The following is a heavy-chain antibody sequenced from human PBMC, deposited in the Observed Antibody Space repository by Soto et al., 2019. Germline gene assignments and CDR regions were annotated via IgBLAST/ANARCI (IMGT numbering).Heavy chain of an antibody. J-gene: IGHJ5*02. CDR2: IYYSGST. CDR3: AREGYGLGSYYNANWFDP. V-gene: IGHV4-59*01. D-gene: IGHD3-10*01. Sequence: SETLSLTCTVSGGSISSYYWSWIRQPPGKGLEWIGYIYYSGSTNYNPSLKSRVTISVDTSKNQFSLKLSSVTAADTAVYYCAREGYGLGSYYNANWFDPWGQGTLVTVSS. CDR1: GGSISSYY.